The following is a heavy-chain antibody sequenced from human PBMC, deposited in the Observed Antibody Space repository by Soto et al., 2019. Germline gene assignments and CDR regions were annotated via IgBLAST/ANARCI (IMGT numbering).Heavy chain of an antibody. V-gene: IGHV6-1*01. J-gene: IGHJ6*03. CDR2: TYYRSRWYN. CDR1: GDRVSRNSAA. CDR3: AGTTSHQWYYMDV. Sequence: SQTLSLTCDISGDRVSRNSAAWNWIRLSPSRGLEWLARTYYRSRWYNDYAVSVRSRITVNPDTSKNQFSLQLTSVTPEDTAVYYCAGTTSHQWYYMDVWGKGTTVTVSS. D-gene: IGHD1-7*01.